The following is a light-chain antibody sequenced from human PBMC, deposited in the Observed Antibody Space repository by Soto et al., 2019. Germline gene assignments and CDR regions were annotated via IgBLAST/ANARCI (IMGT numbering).Light chain of an antibody. V-gene: IGKV1-27*01. Sequence: EIQVTQAPSSLSASVGDRVAITCRARQDISTYLAWYQQKPGKVPKLLISAAYTLQSGVPPRFSGSGSGTDFTLTISSLQPEDVATYYCQKYDNAPLTFGGGTKVEIK. J-gene: IGKJ4*01. CDR1: QDISTY. CDR2: AAY. CDR3: QKYDNAPLT.